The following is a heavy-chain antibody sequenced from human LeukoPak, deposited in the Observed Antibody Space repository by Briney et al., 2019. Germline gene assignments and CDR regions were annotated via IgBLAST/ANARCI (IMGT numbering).Heavy chain of an antibody. CDR3: ASGDYYYYGMDV. J-gene: IGHJ6*02. CDR1: GFTFSSYW. CDR2: INSDGSST. D-gene: IGHD3-16*01. Sequence: GGSLRLSCAASGFTFSSYWMHWVRQAPGRGLVWVSRINSDGSSTSYADSVKGRFTISRDNAKNTLYLQMNSLRAKDTAVYYCASGDYYYYGMDVWGQGTTVTVSS. V-gene: IGHV3-74*01.